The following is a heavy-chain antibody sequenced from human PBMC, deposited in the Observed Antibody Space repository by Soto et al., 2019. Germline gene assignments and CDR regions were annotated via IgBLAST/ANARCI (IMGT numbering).Heavy chain of an antibody. Sequence: SETLSLTCAVYGGSVNGHYWNCIRQPPGEGLEWIGEINHTGGTPYNRSLKTRVTMSVDTSKNQFSLRLSSVTAADTAIYYCATRITVFGLLIPPFDPWGQGTQVTVSS. CDR1: GGSVNGHY. CDR3: ATRITVFGLLIPPFDP. D-gene: IGHD3-3*01. V-gene: IGHV4-34*01. J-gene: IGHJ5*02. CDR2: INHTGGT.